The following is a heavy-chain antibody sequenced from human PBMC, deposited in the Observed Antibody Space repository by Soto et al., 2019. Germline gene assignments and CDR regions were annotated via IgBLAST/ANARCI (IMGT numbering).Heavy chain of an antibody. J-gene: IGHJ6*03. CDR1: GDSISSSGHF. V-gene: IGHV4-39*01. CDR3: ARIVATPPSFPSYMDV. CDR2: IFYTGST. Sequence: QLQLQESGPGLVKPSETLSLTCTVSGDSISSSGHFWGWIRQPPGKGLEWIGTIFYTGSTYYNPPFKSRVKISVDTPKNQFPRKVGRVTAADPAVYYWARIVATPPSFPSYMDVWGKGPPGPVSS. D-gene: IGHD5-12*01.